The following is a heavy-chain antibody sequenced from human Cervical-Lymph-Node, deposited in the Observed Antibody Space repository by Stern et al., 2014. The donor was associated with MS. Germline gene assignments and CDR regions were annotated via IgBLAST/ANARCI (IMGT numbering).Heavy chain of an antibody. J-gene: IGHJ4*02. CDR3: ARVVATFDY. CDR1: GFTFSSYN. Sequence: VQLVESGGGLVQPGGSLRLSCAASGFTFSSYNMNWVRQAPGKGLEWVSYISSSSSTIYYADSVKGRFTISRDNAKNSLYLHMNSLRDEDTAVYYCARVVATFDYWGQGTLVTVSS. CDR2: ISSSSSTI. V-gene: IGHV3-48*02. D-gene: IGHD2-15*01.